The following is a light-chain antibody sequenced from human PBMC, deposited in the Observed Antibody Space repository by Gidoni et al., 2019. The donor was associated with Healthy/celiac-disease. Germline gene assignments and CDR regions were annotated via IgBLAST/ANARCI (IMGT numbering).Light chain of an antibody. CDR1: SSNIGAGYA. V-gene: IGLV1-40*01. CDR2: GNS. CDR3: QSYDSSLSGLYV. J-gene: IGLJ1*01. Sequence: QSVLTQPPSVSGAPGQRVTISCTGSSSNIGAGYAVHWYQQLPGTAPKLLIYGNSNLPSGVPDRFSGSKSGTSASLAITGLQAEDEADYYCQSYDSSLSGLYVFGTGTKVTVL.